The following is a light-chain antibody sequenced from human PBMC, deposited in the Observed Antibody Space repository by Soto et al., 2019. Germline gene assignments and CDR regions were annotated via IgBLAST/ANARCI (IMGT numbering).Light chain of an antibody. V-gene: IGKV3-20*01. J-gene: IGKJ4*01. CDR2: GAS. CDR1: QSVSSSY. CDR3: QQYDTSPLT. Sequence: EIVLTQSPGTLSLSPGERATLSCRASQSVSSSYLAWYQQKPGQAPRLLIYGASTRATGIPDRFSGGGSGTDFTLTISRLEPEGFAVYYCQQYDTSPLTFGGGTKVQIK.